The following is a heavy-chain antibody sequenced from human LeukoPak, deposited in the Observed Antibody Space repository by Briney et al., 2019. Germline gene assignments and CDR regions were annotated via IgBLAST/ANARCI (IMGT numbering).Heavy chain of an antibody. CDR3: AKLSYDYVWGSYRY. Sequence: GGSLRLSCAASGFTFSSYAMSWVRQAPGKGLEWVSAISGSGGSTYYADSVKGRFTISRDNSKNTLYLQMNSLRAEDTAVYYCAKLSYDYVWGSYRYWGQGTLVTVSS. J-gene: IGHJ4*02. V-gene: IGHV3-23*01. CDR2: ISGSGGST. D-gene: IGHD3-16*02. CDR1: GFTFSSYA.